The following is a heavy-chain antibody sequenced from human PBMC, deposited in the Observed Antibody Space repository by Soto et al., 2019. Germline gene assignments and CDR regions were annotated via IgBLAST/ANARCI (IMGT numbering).Heavy chain of an antibody. CDR3: ANPSVTTVTMVRFDY. CDR2: MNPDGSWG. Sequence: GSLRLSCAASGFTFSTSWMNWVRQAPGKGLEWVANMNPDGSWGRYVDSVKGRFTISRDNAKNSLSLQMNSLRAEDTAVYYCANPSVTTVTMVRFDYWGQGALVTVSS. V-gene: IGHV3-7*03. CDR1: GFTFSTSW. J-gene: IGHJ4*02. D-gene: IGHD4-17*01.